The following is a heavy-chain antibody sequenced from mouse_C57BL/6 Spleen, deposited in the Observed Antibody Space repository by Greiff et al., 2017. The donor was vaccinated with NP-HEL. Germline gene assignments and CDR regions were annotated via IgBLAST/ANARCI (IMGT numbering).Heavy chain of an antibody. CDR1: PSPFPPAP. CDR3: ARGFTTGTGAMDY. J-gene: IGHJ4*01. V-gene: IGHV1-39*01. D-gene: IGHD4-1*02. CDR2: INTNYFTT. Sequence: QLQQSGPELVKPGASVKISCHASPSPFPPAPLPFLPPLPFPRLSFILSINTNYFTTIYNQKFKGKATLTVDQSSSTAYMQLNSLTSEDSAVYYCARGFTTGTGAMDYWGQGTSVTVSS.